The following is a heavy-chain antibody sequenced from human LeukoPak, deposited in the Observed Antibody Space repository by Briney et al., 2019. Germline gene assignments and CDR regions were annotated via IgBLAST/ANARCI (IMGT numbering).Heavy chain of an antibody. Sequence: ASVKVSCKASGYTFTSYYMHWVRQAPGQGLEWMGIINPSGGSTSYVQRFQGRVTMTRDTSTSTVYMELSSLRSEDTAVYYCASFGYSGYDLGYWGQGTLVTVSS. V-gene: IGHV1-46*01. J-gene: IGHJ4*02. CDR3: ASFGYSGYDLGY. CDR2: INPSGGST. D-gene: IGHD5-12*01. CDR1: GYTFTSYY.